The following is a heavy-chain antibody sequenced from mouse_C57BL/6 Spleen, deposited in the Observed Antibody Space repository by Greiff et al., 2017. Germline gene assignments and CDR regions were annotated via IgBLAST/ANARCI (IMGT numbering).Heavy chain of an antibody. CDR2: INPYNGGT. Sequence: EVQLQQSGPELVKPGASVKMSCKASGYTFTDYNMHWVKQSPGQSLEWIGYINPYNGGTSYNQKFKGKATLTVNKSSSTAYMELRSLTSEDSAVYYGARDTSSYWYFDVWGTGTTVTVSS. J-gene: IGHJ1*03. CDR1: GYTFTDYN. CDR3: ARDTSSYWYFDV. V-gene: IGHV1-22*01. D-gene: IGHD1-1*01.